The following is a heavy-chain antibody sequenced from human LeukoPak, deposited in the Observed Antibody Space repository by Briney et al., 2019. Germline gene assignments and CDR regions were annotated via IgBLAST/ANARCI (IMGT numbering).Heavy chain of an antibody. Sequence: GGSLRLSCAASGFTFSSYAMHWVRQAPGKGLEWVAVISYDGSNKDYADSVKGRFTISRDNSKNTLYLQMNSLRAEDTAVYYCARDGSITIFGVVHEPDYYYYDMDVWGQGTTVTVSS. CDR2: ISYDGSNK. CDR3: ARDGSITIFGVVHEPDYYYYDMDV. CDR1: GFTFSSYA. J-gene: IGHJ6*02. D-gene: IGHD3-3*01. V-gene: IGHV3-30-3*01.